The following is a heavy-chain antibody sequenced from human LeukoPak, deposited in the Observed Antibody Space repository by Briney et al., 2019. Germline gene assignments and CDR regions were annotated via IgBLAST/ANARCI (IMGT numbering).Heavy chain of an antibody. Sequence: SETLSLTCTVSGGSISSSSYYWGWIRQPPGKGLEWIGSIYYSGSTYYNPSLKSRVTISVDTSKNQFSLKLSSVTAADTAVYYCARGPAPYSSSYGTLAFDIWGQGTMVTVSS. D-gene: IGHD6-6*01. CDR2: IYYSGST. J-gene: IGHJ3*02. V-gene: IGHV4-39*07. CDR3: ARGPAPYSSSYGTLAFDI. CDR1: GGSISSSSYY.